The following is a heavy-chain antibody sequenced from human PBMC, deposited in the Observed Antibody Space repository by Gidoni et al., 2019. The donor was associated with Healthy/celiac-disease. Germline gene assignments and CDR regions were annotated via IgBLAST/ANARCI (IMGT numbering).Heavy chain of an antibody. V-gene: IGHV3-30*18. J-gene: IGHJ4*02. CDR1: GFTFSSYG. CDR2: ISYDGSNK. Sequence: QVQLVESGGGVVQPGRSLRLSCAASGFTFSSYGMHWVRQAPGKGLEWVAVISYDGSNKYYADSVKGRFTISRDNSKNTLYLQMNSLRAEDTAVYYCAKGLDGYLFDYWGQGTLVTVSS. CDR3: AKGLDGYLFDY. D-gene: IGHD5-12*01.